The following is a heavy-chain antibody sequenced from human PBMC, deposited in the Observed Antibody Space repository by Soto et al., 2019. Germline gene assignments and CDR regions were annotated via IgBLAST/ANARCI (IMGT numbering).Heavy chain of an antibody. V-gene: IGHV3-30-3*01. CDR2: ISYDGSNK. CDR3: AKDRYLDHDSRGYLFDN. D-gene: IGHD3-22*01. CDR1: GFTFSSYA. Sequence: PGGSLRLSCAASGFTFSSYAMHWVRQAPGKGLEWVAVISYDGSNKYYADSVKGRFTISRDNSKNTLYLQMNSLKTEDTAVYYCAKDRYLDHDSRGYLFDNWGQGTLVTVSS. J-gene: IGHJ4*02.